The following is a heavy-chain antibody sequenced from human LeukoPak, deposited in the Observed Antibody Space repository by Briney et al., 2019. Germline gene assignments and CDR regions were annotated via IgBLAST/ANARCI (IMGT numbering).Heavy chain of an antibody. Sequence: GGSLRLSCSGSGFTFNSAWVSWVCQAPGKGLEWVGRIKAKTDGETTDYTAPVKGRFTISRDDSKNTVYLQMSSLQIDDTAVYYCLSAFGDWGQGTLVTVSS. CDR3: LSAFGD. V-gene: IGHV3-15*01. D-gene: IGHD3-10*01. CDR2: IKAKTDGETT. CDR1: GFTFNSAW. J-gene: IGHJ4*02.